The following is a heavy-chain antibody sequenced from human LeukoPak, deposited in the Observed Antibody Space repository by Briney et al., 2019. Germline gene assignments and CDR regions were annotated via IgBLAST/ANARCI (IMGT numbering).Heavy chain of an antibody. Sequence: SETLSLTCIVSGGSISSYYWSWIRQPPGKGLEWIGYIYYSGSTNYNPSLKSRVTISVDMSKNQFSLKLTSVTAADTAVYYCARRRVDGYTDYWGQGTLVTVSS. CDR2: IYYSGST. CDR3: ARRRVDGYTDY. CDR1: GGSISSYY. D-gene: IGHD5-24*01. V-gene: IGHV4-59*08. J-gene: IGHJ4*02.